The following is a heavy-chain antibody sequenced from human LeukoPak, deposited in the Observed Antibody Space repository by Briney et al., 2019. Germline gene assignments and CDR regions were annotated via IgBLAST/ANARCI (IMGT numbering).Heavy chain of an antibody. CDR1: GFTFSSYS. CDR2: ISSSSSYI. Sequence: PGGSLRLSCAASGFTFSSYSMNWVRQAPGKGLEWVSSISSSSSYIYYADSVKGRFAISRDNAKNSLHLQMNSLRAEDTAVYYCARFRYDSSGDYGMDVWGQGTTVTVAS. CDR3: ARFRYDSSGDYGMDV. D-gene: IGHD3-22*01. J-gene: IGHJ6*02. V-gene: IGHV3-21*01.